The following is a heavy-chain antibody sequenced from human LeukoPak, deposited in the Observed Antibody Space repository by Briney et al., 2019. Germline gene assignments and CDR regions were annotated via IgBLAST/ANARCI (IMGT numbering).Heavy chain of an antibody. Sequence: SETLSLTCTVSGGSISSYYWSWIRQPPGKGLEWIGYIYYSGGTNYNPSLKSRVTISVDTSKNQFSLKLSSVTAADTAVYYCARARTITGYFDYWGQGTLVTVSS. J-gene: IGHJ4*02. V-gene: IGHV4-59*01. CDR1: GGSISSYY. CDR3: ARARTITGYFDY. D-gene: IGHD5-24*01. CDR2: IYYSGGT.